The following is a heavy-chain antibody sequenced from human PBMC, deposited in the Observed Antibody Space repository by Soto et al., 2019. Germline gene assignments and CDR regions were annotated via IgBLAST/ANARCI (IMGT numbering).Heavy chain of an antibody. D-gene: IGHD3-10*01. CDR2: IYQNGNT. Sequence: SGSLSASCMVAVGPMASPSSSWTWFRQPPRKSLEWIGYIYQNGNTYYNPSVKGRVTISVDRSNNQFSLSLQSVTAADTAVYFCVRRKSGDVFDIWGPGTLVTVS. CDR3: VRRKSGDVFDI. V-gene: IGHV4-30-2*01. J-gene: IGHJ3*02. CDR1: VGPMASPSSS.